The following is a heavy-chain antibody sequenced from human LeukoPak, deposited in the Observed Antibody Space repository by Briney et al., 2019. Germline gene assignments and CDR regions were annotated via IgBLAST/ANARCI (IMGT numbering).Heavy chain of an antibody. CDR3: ASLTTSPPYYYYGMDV. D-gene: IGHD3-9*01. Sequence: PSETLSLTCAVYGGSFSGYYWSWIRLPPGKGLEWIGEINHSGSTNYNPSLKSRVTISVDTSKNQFSLKLSSVTAADTAVYYCASLTTSPPYYYYGMDVWGQGTTVTVSS. J-gene: IGHJ6*02. CDR2: INHSGST. CDR1: GGSFSGYY. V-gene: IGHV4-34*01.